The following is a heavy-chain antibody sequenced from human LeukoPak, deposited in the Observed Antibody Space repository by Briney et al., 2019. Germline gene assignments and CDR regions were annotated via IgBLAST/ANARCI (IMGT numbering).Heavy chain of an antibody. D-gene: IGHD6-25*01. J-gene: IGHJ4*02. CDR3: ARVGAGIAAYIDY. Sequence: PGGSLRLSCAASGFTFSSYSMNWVRQAPGKGLEGVSSISSSSSYIYYADSVKGRFTNSRDSAKNSLYLQMNSLRAEDTAVYYCARVGAGIAAYIDYWGQGTLVTVSS. CDR2: ISSSSSYI. CDR1: GFTFSSYS. V-gene: IGHV3-21*01.